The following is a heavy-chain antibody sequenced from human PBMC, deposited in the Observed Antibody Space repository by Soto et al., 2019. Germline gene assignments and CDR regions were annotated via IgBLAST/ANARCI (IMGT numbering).Heavy chain of an antibody. CDR2: ISAHNGNT. CDR3: ARGRYGDY. J-gene: IGHJ4*02. CDR1: GYTFTSYG. Sequence: QVHLVPSGAEVKKPGASVKVSCKASGYTFTSYGITWVRQAPGQGLDWMGWISAHNGNTDYAQKLQGRVIGTRDTSTSTAYMELRSLRSDDTDVYYWARGRYGDYWGQGARVTVSS. D-gene: IGHD1-1*01. V-gene: IGHV1-18*01.